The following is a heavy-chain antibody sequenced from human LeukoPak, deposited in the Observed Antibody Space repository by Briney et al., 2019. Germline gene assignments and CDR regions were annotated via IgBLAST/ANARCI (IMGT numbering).Heavy chain of an antibody. CDR2: IAYSGST. V-gene: IGHV4-59*01. J-gene: IGHJ3*02. D-gene: IGHD4-23*01. CDR1: GGSISSYY. CDR3: ARDYGGNSITFGI. Sequence: SETLSLTCTVSGGSISSYYWSWIRQPPGKGLEWIGYIAYSGSTIYIPSLKSLVTITLDTSKNLFSLQLTSVTAADTAVYYCARDYGGNSITFGIWGQGTMVTVSS.